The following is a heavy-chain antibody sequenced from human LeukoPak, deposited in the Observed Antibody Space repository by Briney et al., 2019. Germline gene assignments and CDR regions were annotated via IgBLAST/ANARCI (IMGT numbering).Heavy chain of an antibody. CDR2: IIPIFGTA. D-gene: IGHD6-13*01. Sequence: ASVKVSCKASGGTFSSYAISWVRQAPGQGLEWMGGIIPIFGTANYAQKFQGRVTITTDESTNTAYMELSSLRSEDTAVYYCARVVTGEAGAYHFFDYWGQGALVIVSS. CDR1: GGTFSSYA. CDR3: ARVVTGEAGAYHFFDY. J-gene: IGHJ4*02. V-gene: IGHV1-69*05.